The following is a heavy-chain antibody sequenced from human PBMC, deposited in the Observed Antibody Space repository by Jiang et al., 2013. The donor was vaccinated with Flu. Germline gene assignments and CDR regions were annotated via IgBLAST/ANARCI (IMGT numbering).Heavy chain of an antibody. D-gene: IGHD2-8*02. Sequence: GGGLVQPGGSLRLSCAASGFMVSSKYMIWVRQAPGKGLEWVSGVNNGGEAFYQDSVNGRFTISRDKSKNTLDLQMNSLRVEDTAMYFCASSTVTPGAFDYWGQGTLVTVSS. CDR3: ASSTVTPGAFDY. J-gene: IGHJ4*02. CDR1: GFMVSSKY. CDR2: VNNGGEA. V-gene: IGHV3-66*01.